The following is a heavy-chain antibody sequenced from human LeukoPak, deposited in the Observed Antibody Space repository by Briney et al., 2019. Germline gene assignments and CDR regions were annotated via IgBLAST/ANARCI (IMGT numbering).Heavy chain of an antibody. CDR1: GYSFSNYG. Sequence: ASVKVSCKASGYSFSNYGISWVRQAPGHGLEWLGWISGHNGNTNYAQKLQDRGTMTTDTSTSTAYMELRSLRFEDTAVYYCARGIDLERGYYYYGMDVWGQGTTVTVSS. J-gene: IGHJ6*02. CDR2: ISGHNGNT. D-gene: IGHD1-1*01. V-gene: IGHV1-18*01. CDR3: ARGIDLERGYYYYGMDV.